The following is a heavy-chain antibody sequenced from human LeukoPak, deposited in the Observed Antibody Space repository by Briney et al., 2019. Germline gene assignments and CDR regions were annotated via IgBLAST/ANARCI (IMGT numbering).Heavy chain of an antibody. CDR1: GFTFDDYA. D-gene: IGHD3-10*01. CDR3: AKDAMVRGVIVNPYYFDY. Sequence: GGSLRLSCAASGFTFDDYAMHWVRQAPGKGLEWVSGISWNSGSIGYADSVKGRFTISRDNAKNSLYLQMDSLRAEDTALYYCAKDAMVRGVIVNPYYFDYWGQGTLVTVSS. CDR2: ISWNSGSI. V-gene: IGHV3-9*01. J-gene: IGHJ4*02.